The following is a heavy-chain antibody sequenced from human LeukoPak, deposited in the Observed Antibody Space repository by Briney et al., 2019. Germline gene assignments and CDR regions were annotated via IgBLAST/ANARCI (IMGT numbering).Heavy chain of an antibody. CDR2: IGTAGDT. J-gene: IGHJ5*02. V-gene: IGHV3-13*01. D-gene: IGHD3-9*01. CDR1: GFTFSSYD. CDR3: ARGHMLTGYYNFAWFDP. Sequence: PGGSLRLSCAASGFTFSSYDMHWVRQPTGKVLEWVSAIGTAGDTYYSHSVKGRFTISRENAKNSLYLHMNSLSAGDTAVYFCARGHMLTGYYNFAWFDPWGQGTLVTVSS.